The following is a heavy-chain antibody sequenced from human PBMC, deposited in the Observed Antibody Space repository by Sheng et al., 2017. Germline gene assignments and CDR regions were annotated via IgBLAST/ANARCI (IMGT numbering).Heavy chain of an antibody. CDR3: ARDHGGYNSLDY. CDR2: INGDGRKT. V-gene: IGHV3-74*01. J-gene: IGHJ4*02. Sequence: EVQLAESGGGLGQPGGSLRLSCAASGFTFSTYWMHWVHQAPGRGLVWVSRINGDGRKTSYADSVKGRFTISRDNAKNTLYLQMNSLGAEDTAVYYCARDHGGYNSLDYWGQGTLVTVSS. D-gene: IGHD4-17*01. CDR1: GFTFSTYW.